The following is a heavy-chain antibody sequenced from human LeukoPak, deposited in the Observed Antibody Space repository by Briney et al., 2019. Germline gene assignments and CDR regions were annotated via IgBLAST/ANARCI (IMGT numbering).Heavy chain of an antibody. V-gene: IGHV4-34*01. CDR1: NVSFSDYY. Sequence: SETLSLTCAVYNVSFSDYYWNWIRQPPGKGLEWIGEISHSGSTNYNPSLKSRVTISVDTSKNQFSLRLNSVTAADTAVYYCARKRIYSRTYDQWGQGTLVTVSS. CDR3: ARKRIYSRTYDQ. J-gene: IGHJ4*02. D-gene: IGHD6-13*01. CDR2: ISHSGST.